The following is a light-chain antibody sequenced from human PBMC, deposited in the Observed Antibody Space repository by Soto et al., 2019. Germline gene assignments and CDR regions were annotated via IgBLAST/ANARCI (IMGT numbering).Light chain of an antibody. CDR1: QGISSW. Sequence: IQVTQSPFSVSASVGDRVTITCRASQGISSWLAWYQQKPGKSPTLLIYKASNLQTGVPSRFSGSGSGTDFTLTISSLQPEDFATYYCQQTSSFPLTVGGGTKVDIK. V-gene: IGKV1-12*01. CDR3: QQTSSFPLT. J-gene: IGKJ4*01. CDR2: KAS.